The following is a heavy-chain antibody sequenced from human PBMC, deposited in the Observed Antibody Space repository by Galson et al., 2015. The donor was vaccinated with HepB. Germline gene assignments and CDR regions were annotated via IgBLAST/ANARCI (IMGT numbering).Heavy chain of an antibody. CDR1: GFTFSSHA. V-gene: IGHV3-23*01. J-gene: IGHJ4*02. D-gene: IGHD5-12*01. CDR2: IGGIGGST. Sequence: SLRLSCAASGFTFSSHAMTWVRQAPGKGLEWVSGIGGIGGSTYYADSVKGQFSISRDNSKNVLYLQMNSLRAEDTAVYYCARDAGVVAVHYSDYWGQGTLVSVSS. CDR3: ARDAGVVAVHYSDY.